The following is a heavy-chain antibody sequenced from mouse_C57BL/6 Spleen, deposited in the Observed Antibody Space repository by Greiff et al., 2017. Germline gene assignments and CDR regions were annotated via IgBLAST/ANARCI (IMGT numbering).Heavy chain of an antibody. J-gene: IGHJ4*01. Sequence: QVQLQQSGAELVRPGASVKLSCKASGYTFTDYYINWVKQRPGQGLEWIARIYPGSGNTYYNEKFKGKATLTAEKSSSTAYMQLSVLSSEDSAVYFCAREGWLLRDYAMDYWGQGTSVTVSS. CDR2: IYPGSGNT. CDR1: GYTFTDYY. V-gene: IGHV1-76*01. D-gene: IGHD2-3*01. CDR3: AREGWLLRDYAMDY.